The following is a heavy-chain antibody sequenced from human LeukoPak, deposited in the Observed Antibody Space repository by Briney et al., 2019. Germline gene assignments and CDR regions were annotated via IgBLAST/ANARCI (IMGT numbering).Heavy chain of an antibody. D-gene: IGHD6-19*01. CDR2: FIWNDDNT. Sequence: GGSLRLSCAAPGFTFSSYVMSWGREALGKGLEWVSTFIWNDDNTDYADSVKGRFTISIHNSNNTLYLQTNSLRAEDTAVYYCAKGKYSSGWYVFDYWGQGTLVTVSS. CDR1: GFTFSSYV. CDR3: AKGKYSSGWYVFDY. J-gene: IGHJ4*02. V-gene: IGHV3-23*01.